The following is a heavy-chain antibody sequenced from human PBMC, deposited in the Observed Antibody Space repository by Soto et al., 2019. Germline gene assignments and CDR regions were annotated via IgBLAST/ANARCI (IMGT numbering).Heavy chain of an antibody. Sequence: GESLKISCKGSGYSFTSYWIGWVRQMPGKGLEWMGIIYPGDSDTRYSPSFQGQVTISANKSISTAYLQWSSLKASDTAMYYCARRGGFGRWLRDRPIDYWGQGTLVTVSS. CDR2: IYPGDSDT. V-gene: IGHV5-51*01. D-gene: IGHD5-12*01. CDR1: GYSFTSYW. CDR3: ARRGGFGRWLRDRPIDY. J-gene: IGHJ4*02.